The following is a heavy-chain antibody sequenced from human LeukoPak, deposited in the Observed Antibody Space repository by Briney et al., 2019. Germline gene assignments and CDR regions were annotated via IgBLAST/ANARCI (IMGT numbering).Heavy chain of an antibody. V-gene: IGHV3-23*01. D-gene: IGHD2-15*01. CDR3: AKESICGGGRWYSPCPDYYY. Sequence: GGSETLPCAASGFSLSYYAMSWGRQAPGEGLERVSGISCGGGSTYYADSVRRRFTISRDNSKNTLSLQMNSLSAEDAAAYYCAKESICGGGRWYSPCPDYYY. J-gene: IGHJ6*01. CDR2: ISCGGGST. CDR1: GFSLSYYA.